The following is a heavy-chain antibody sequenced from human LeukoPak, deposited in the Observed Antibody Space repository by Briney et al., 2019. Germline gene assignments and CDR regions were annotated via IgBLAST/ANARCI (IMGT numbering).Heavy chain of an antibody. CDR1: GGSFSGYY. CDR2: VNHSGST. D-gene: IGHD3-22*01. V-gene: IGHV4-34*01. CDR3: ARAYYYDRSGYRPLSVLYPRPFDY. J-gene: IGHJ4*02. Sequence: SETLSLTCAVYGGSFSGYYWSWIRQPPGKGLEWIGEVNHSGSTDYNPSLKSRVTISVDTSKNQFSLNLSSVTAADTAAYYCARAYYYDRSGYRPLSVLYPRPFDYWGQGTLVTVSS.